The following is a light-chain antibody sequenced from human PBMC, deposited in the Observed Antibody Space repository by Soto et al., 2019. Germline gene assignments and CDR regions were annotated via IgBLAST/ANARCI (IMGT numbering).Light chain of an antibody. CDR3: SSYAGDTTSDVV. V-gene: IGLV2-8*01. Sequence: QSALTQPPSASGSPGQSVTISCTGTSSDVGGYNYVSWYQQHPGKAPKLMIYEVSKRPSGVSNRFSGSKSGSTASLTVSGLQAEDEADYYCSSYAGDTTSDVVFGGGTKLTVL. J-gene: IGLJ2*01. CDR1: SSDVGGYNY. CDR2: EVS.